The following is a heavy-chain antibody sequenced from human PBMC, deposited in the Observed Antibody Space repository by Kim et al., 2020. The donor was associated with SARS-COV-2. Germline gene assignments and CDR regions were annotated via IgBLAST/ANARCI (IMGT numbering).Heavy chain of an antibody. D-gene: IGHD5-18*01. Sequence: YLKSRVTMSVDTSKNQFSLKLSSVTAADTAVYYCARDHAEQLWAVDWFDPWGQGTLVTVSS. J-gene: IGHJ5*02. CDR3: ARDHAEQLWAVDWFDP. V-gene: IGHV4-4*07.